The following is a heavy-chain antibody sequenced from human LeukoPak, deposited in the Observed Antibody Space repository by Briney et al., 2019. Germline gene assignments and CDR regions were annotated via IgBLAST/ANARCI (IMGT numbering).Heavy chain of an antibody. D-gene: IGHD4-23*01. Sequence: GGSLRLSCAASGFTFSSYSMNWVRQAPGKGLEWVSYISSSSTIYYADSVKGRFTIPRDNAKNSLYLQMNSLRAEDTAVYYCARDHPTTVVTNPYFDYWGQGTLVTVSS. J-gene: IGHJ4*02. V-gene: IGHV3-48*04. CDR1: GFTFSSYS. CDR2: ISSSSTI. CDR3: ARDHPTTVVTNPYFDY.